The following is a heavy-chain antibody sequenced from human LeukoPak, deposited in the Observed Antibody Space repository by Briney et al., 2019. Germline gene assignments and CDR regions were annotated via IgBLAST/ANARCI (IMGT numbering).Heavy chain of an antibody. J-gene: IGHJ4*02. Sequence: PGGSLRLSCAASGFTVRNTYISWFRQAPGKGLEWVANIKQDGSEKNYVDSVKGRFSISRDNAKNSLILQMNSLRDEDTAVYYCARGVWAPFDSWGQGTLVSVSS. D-gene: IGHD7-27*01. V-gene: IGHV3-7*01. CDR2: IKQDGSEK. CDR3: ARGVWAPFDS. CDR1: GFTVRNTY.